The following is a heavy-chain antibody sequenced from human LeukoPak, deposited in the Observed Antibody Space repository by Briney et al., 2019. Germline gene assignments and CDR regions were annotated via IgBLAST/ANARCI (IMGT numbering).Heavy chain of an antibody. CDR2: IYYSGST. V-gene: IGHV4-31*03. CDR3: ARASKYDFDY. CDR1: GGSVSSGGYY. J-gene: IGHJ4*02. D-gene: IGHD3-3*02. Sequence: SETLSLTCTVSGGSVSSGGYYWGWLRQHPGKGLEWIGYIYYSGSTYYNPSLKSRVTISVDTSKNQFSLKLSSVTAADTAVYYCARASKYDFDYWGQGTLVTVSS.